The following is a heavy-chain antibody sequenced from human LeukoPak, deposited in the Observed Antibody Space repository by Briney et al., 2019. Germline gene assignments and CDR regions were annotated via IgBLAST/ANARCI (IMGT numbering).Heavy chain of an antibody. CDR2: IYHRGST. V-gene: IGHV4-31*03. J-gene: IGHJ4*02. CDR1: GGSISSDGYY. CDR3: ARKGLPDY. Sequence: SETLSLTCTVSGGSISSDGYYWSWIRQHPGKGLEWIGYIYHRGSTYYNPSLRSRVTISVDTSKNQFSLKLSSVTAADTAVYYCARKGLPDYWGRGTMVTVSS. D-gene: IGHD2-21*02.